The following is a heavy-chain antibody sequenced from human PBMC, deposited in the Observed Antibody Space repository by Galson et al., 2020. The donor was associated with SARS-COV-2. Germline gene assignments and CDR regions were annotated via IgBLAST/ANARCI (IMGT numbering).Heavy chain of an antibody. V-gene: IGHV1-24*01. Sequence: ASVKVSCQVSGNTLTELSMHWVRQAPGKGLEWMGGFDPEDGETIYAQKFQGRVTMTEDTSTDTAYMELSSLRSEDTAVYYCASLVPATVTTNYYYYMDVWGKGTTVTVSS. J-gene: IGHJ6*03. CDR3: ASLVPATVTTNYYYYMDV. D-gene: IGHD4-17*01. CDR2: FDPEDGET. CDR1: GNTLTELS.